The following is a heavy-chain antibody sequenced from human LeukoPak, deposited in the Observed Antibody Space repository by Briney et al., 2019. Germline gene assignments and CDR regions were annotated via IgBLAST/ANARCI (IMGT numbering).Heavy chain of an antibody. V-gene: IGHV4-59*01. J-gene: IGHJ5*02. CDR3: ARSSIAARVYWFDP. CDR2: IYYSGST. D-gene: IGHD6-6*01. Sequence: PSETLSLTCTVSGGSISSYYWSWIRQPPGKGLEWIGYIYYSGSTNYNPSLKSRVTISVDTSKNQFSLKLSSVTAADTAVYYCARSSIAARVYWFDPWGQGTLVTVSS. CDR1: GGSISSYY.